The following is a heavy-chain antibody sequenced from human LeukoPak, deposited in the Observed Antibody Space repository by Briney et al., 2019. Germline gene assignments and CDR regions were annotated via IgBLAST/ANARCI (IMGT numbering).Heavy chain of an antibody. V-gene: IGHV1-2*02. J-gene: IGHJ6*02. Sequence: ASVKVSCTASGYTFTGYYMHWVRQAPGQGLEWMGWINPNSGDTNYAQKFQGRVTMTRDTSISTAYVELSRLRSDDTAVYYCARDIGSAYRNGLYYCFGMDVWGQGTTVTVSS. CDR1: GYTFTGYY. D-gene: IGHD5-18*01. CDR3: ARDIGSAYRNGLYYCFGMDV. CDR2: INPNSGDT.